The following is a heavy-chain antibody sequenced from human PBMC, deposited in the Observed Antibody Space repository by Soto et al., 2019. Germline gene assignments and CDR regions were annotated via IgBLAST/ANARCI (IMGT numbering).Heavy chain of an antibody. CDR1: GGSFSGYY. J-gene: IGHJ6*02. V-gene: IGHV4-34*01. CDR2: INHSGST. D-gene: IGHD3-10*01. CDR3: ARVIQVRGVPFYYYYGMDV. Sequence: KPSETLSLTCAVYGGSFSGYYWSWIRQPPGKGLEWIGEINHSGSTNYNPSLKSRVTISVDTSKNQFSLKLSSVTAADTAVYYCARVIQVRGVPFYYYYGMDVWGQGTTVTV.